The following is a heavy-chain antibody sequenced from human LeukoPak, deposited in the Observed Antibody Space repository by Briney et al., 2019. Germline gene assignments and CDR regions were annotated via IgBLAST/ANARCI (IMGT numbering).Heavy chain of an antibody. Sequence: GGSLRLSCAASGFTFGSYGMHWARQAPGKGLEWVAVIWYDGSNKYYADSVKGRFTISRDNSKNTLYLQMNSLRAEDTAVYYCAKSSDNHSKNRKAYYFDYWGQGPLVTVSP. D-gene: IGHD1-14*01. CDR3: AKSSDNHSKNRKAYYFDY. CDR1: GFTFGSYG. CDR2: IWYDGSNK. J-gene: IGHJ4*02. V-gene: IGHV3-33*06.